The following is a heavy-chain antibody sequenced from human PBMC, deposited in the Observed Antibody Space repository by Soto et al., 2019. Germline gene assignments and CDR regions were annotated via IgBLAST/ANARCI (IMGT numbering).Heavy chain of an antibody. J-gene: IGHJ4*02. Sequence: QVQLVESGGGVVQPGRSLRLSCAASGFTFSSYGMHWVRQAPGKGLEWVALVSYDGSNKNYAASVKGRFAISRDNSKHTLYLQMNMLRTEDAAVYYCAKDLGYCSGGSCYSEGSLDSWGQGALVTVSS. D-gene: IGHD2-15*01. CDR3: AKDLGYCSGGSCYSEGSLDS. CDR1: GFTFSSYG. CDR2: VSYDGSNK. V-gene: IGHV3-30*18.